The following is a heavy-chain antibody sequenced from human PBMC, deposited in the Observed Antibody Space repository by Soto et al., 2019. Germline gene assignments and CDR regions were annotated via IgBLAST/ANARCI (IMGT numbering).Heavy chain of an antibody. V-gene: IGHV3-21*01. Sequence: GGSLRLSCAASGFTFSSYSMNWVRQAPGKGLEWVSSISSSSSYIYYADSVKGRFTISRDNAKNSLYLQMNSLRAEDTAVYYCARDGGATYYYDSSGYYYARTFDYWGQGTLVTVSS. J-gene: IGHJ4*02. CDR2: ISSSSSYI. CDR3: ARDGGATYYYDSSGYYYARTFDY. D-gene: IGHD3-22*01. CDR1: GFTFSSYS.